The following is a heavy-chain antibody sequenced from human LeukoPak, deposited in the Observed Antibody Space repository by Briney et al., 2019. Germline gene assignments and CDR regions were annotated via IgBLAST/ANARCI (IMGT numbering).Heavy chain of an antibody. D-gene: IGHD4-17*01. CDR1: GFTLSLYW. V-gene: IGHV3-7*01. Sequence: GSLRLSCATSGFTLSLYWMNWVRQAPGKGLEWVANIKEDGSKKYYVESVKGRFTISRDNAKNSVFLQMNTLRADDTAIYYCARATRDDFGDVHDAFDVWGQGTMVAVSS. CDR3: ARATRDDFGDVHDAFDV. CDR2: IKEDGSKK. J-gene: IGHJ3*01.